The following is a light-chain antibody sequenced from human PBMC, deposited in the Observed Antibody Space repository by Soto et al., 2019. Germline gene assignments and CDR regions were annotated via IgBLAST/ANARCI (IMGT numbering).Light chain of an antibody. J-gene: IGKJ2*01. Sequence: EIVMTQSPATLSVSPGERATLSCRASQSVSSNLAWYQQKPGQAPRLLIYGASTRATGIPARFSGSGSGTEFTLTIRSLQSEDFAVYYCQQYNNWPPRYTCGQGTKLEI. CDR3: QQYNNWPPRYT. CDR1: QSVSSN. CDR2: GAS. V-gene: IGKV3-15*01.